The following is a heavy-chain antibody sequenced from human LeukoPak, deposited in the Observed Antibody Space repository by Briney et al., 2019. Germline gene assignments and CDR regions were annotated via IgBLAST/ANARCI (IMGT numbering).Heavy chain of an antibody. D-gene: IGHD3-3*01. CDR2: INPNSGGT. J-gene: IGHJ3*02. CDR3: ASRVTIFGVVTDEGAFDI. CDR1: GYTFTGYY. Sequence: ASVKVSCKASGYTFTGYYMHWVRQAPGQGLEWMGWINPNSGGTNYAQKFQGRVTMTRDTSISTAYMELSRLRSDDTAVYYCASRVTIFGVVTDEGAFDIWGQGTMVTVSS. V-gene: IGHV1-2*02.